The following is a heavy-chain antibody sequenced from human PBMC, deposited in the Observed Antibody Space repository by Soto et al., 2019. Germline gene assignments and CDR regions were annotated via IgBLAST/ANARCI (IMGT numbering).Heavy chain of an antibody. CDR2: INPNSGGT. J-gene: IGHJ5*01. CDR1: GYTFTGYY. CDR3: AREGRSSSWSGRNLFDS. D-gene: IGHD6-13*01. V-gene: IGHV1-2*04. Sequence: GASVKVSCKASGYTFTGYYMHWVRQAPGQGLEWMGWINPNSGGTNYAQKFQGWVTMTRDTSISTAYMELSRLRSDDTAVYYCAREGRSSSWSGRNLFDSSAQGSLVIGSS.